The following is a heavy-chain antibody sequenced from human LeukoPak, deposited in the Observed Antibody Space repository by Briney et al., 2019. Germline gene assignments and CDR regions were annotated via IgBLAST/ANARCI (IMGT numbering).Heavy chain of an antibody. CDR3: AREYCGGGSCYRIDS. CDR2: ISSSMYI. J-gene: IGHJ4*02. CDR1: RFIFSSYS. Sequence: GGSLRLSCAASRFIFSSYSMTWVRQAPGKGLEWVSSISSSMYIFYADSVKGRFTISRDNAKNSLYLQMNSLRAEDTAVYYCAREYCGGGSCYRIDSWGQGTLVTVSS. D-gene: IGHD2-15*01. V-gene: IGHV3-21*01.